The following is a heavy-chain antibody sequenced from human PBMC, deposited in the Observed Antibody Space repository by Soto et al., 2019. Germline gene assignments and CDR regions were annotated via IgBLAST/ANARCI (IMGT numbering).Heavy chain of an antibody. Sequence: PSETLSLTCAVYGGSFSGYYWSWIRQPPGKGLEWIGEINHSGSTNYNPSLKSRVTISVDTSKNQFSLKLSSVTAADTVVYYCARGGKAAAGTPIDYWGQGTLVTVSS. V-gene: IGHV4-34*01. CDR2: INHSGST. CDR1: GGSFSGYY. J-gene: IGHJ4*02. D-gene: IGHD6-13*01. CDR3: ARGGKAAAGTPIDY.